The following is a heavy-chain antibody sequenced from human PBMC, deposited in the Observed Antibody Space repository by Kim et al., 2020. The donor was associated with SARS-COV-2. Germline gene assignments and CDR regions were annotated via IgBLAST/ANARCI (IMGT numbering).Heavy chain of an antibody. V-gene: IGHV4-39*07. Sequence: PSLKSRVTISVDTSKNQFSLKRSSVTAADTAVYYCARDRGYSYGLYYFDYWGQGTLVTVSS. CDR3: ARDRGYSYGLYYFDY. J-gene: IGHJ4*02. D-gene: IGHD5-18*01.